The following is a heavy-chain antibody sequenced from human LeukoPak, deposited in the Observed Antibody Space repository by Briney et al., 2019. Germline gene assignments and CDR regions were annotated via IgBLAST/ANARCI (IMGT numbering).Heavy chain of an antibody. CDR3: ARAPTIRDWFDP. V-gene: IGHV5-51*01. D-gene: IGHD5-12*01. J-gene: IGHJ5*02. CDR2: IFPGDSDS. Sequence: GESLKISCKGSGYKFTNYWIGWVRQMPGKGLEWMAIIFPGDSDSRYSPSFRDQVTISANKSTTTAYLQWSSLKASDTAMYYCARAPTIRDWFDPWGQGTLVTVSS. CDR1: GYKFTNYW.